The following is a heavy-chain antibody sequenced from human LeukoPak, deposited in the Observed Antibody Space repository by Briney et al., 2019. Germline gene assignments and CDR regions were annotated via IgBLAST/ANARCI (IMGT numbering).Heavy chain of an antibody. Sequence: PSETLSLTCTVSGGSISSSSYYWGWIRQPPGKGLEWIGSIYYSGSTYYNPSLKSRVTISVDTSKNQFSLKLSSVTAADTAVYYCARGRPELDYWGQGTLVTVSS. CDR2: IYYSGST. V-gene: IGHV4-39*07. J-gene: IGHJ4*02. CDR3: ARGRPELDY. CDR1: GGSISSSSYY.